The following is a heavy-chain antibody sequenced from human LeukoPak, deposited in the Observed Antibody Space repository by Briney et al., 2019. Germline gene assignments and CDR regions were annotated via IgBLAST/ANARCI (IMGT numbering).Heavy chain of an antibody. V-gene: IGHV3-48*01. Sequence: PGGSLRLSCAASGFTFSSYSMNWVRQAPGEGLEWVSYISSSSSTIYYADSVKGRFTISRDNAKNSLYLQMNSLRAEDTAVYYCARRSSSWPFDYWGQGTLVTVSS. CDR2: ISSSSSTI. CDR3: ARRSSSWPFDY. D-gene: IGHD6-13*01. CDR1: GFTFSSYS. J-gene: IGHJ4*02.